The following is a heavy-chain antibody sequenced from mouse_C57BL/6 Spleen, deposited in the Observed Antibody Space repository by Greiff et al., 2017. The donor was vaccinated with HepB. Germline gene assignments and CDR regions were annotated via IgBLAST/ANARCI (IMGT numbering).Heavy chain of an antibody. CDR3: ARTYGSSYDYFDY. CDR1: GYTFTSYW. Sequence: QVQLQQPGTELVKPGASVKLSCKASGYTFTSYWMHWVKQRPGQGLEWIGNINPSNGGTNYNEKFKSKATLTVDKSSSTAYLQLSSLSSEYSAVYDCARTYGSSYDYFDYWGQGTTLTVSS. V-gene: IGHV1-53*01. D-gene: IGHD1-1*01. CDR2: INPSNGGT. J-gene: IGHJ2*01.